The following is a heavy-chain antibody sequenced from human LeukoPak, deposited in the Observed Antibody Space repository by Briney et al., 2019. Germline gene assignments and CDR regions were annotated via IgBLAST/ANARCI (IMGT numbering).Heavy chain of an antibody. J-gene: IGHJ4*02. CDR2: IRSKGYGGTT. D-gene: IGHD1-26*01. CDR3: TRALRYGRGSVFKVGASYWFDY. Sequence: GGSLRLSCSASGFTFGDYAMSWVRQAPGKGLEWVGFIRSKGYGGTTEYATSVKGRFTISRDDSKSIAYLQMDSLKTEDTAVYYRTRALRYGRGSVFKVGASYWFDYWGLGTLVTVSS. V-gene: IGHV3-49*04. CDR1: GFTFGDYA.